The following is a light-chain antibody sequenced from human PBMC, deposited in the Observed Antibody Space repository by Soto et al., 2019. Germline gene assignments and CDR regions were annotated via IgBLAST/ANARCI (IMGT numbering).Light chain of an antibody. CDR2: GNS. J-gene: IGLJ2*01. Sequence: QSVLTQPPSVSGAPGQRVTISCTGSSSNIGAGYDVHWYQQLPGTAPKHLIYGNSNRPSGVPDRFSGSKSGTSASLAITGLQADDEADYYCQSYDSSLSGSVVFGGGTKLTVL. CDR1: SSNIGAGYD. V-gene: IGLV1-40*01. CDR3: QSYDSSLSGSVV.